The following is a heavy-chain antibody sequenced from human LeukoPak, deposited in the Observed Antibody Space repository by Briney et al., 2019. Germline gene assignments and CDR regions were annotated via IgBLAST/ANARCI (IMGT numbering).Heavy chain of an antibody. CDR3: ASRTYYQTEDY. V-gene: IGHV4-39*07. CDR1: GGSISSSSYY. D-gene: IGHD3-10*01. Sequence: SETLSLTCTVSGGSISSSSYYWGWIRQPPGKGLEWIGGIYYSGSTYYNPSVKSRVTISVDRSKNQFSLKLSSVTAADPAVYYCASRTYYQTEDYWGQGTLVTVSS. CDR2: IYYSGST. J-gene: IGHJ4*02.